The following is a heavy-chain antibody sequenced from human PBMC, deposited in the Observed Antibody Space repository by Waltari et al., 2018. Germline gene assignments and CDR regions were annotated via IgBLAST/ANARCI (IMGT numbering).Heavy chain of an antibody. Sequence: QVQLQQWGAGLLKPSETLSLTCAVYGGSFSGYYWSWIRQPPGKGLEWIGEINHSGSTNYNPSLKSRVTISVDTSKNQFSLKLSSVTAADTAVYYCASFMSDYYDSSGYYPKYFQHWGQGTLVTVSS. CDR2: INHSGST. CDR1: GGSFSGYY. D-gene: IGHD3-22*01. J-gene: IGHJ1*01. CDR3: ASFMSDYYDSSGYYPKYFQH. V-gene: IGHV4-34*01.